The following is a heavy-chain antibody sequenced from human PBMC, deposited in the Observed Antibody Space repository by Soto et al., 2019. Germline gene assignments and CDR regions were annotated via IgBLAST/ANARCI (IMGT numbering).Heavy chain of an antibody. CDR1: GVTISTYY. CDR2: NYHSGTT. Sequence: SETLSLTGAVSGVTISTYYWSWIRQPPGKGLEWIGYNYHSGTTNYNPSLKSRVTISVDTSKNQFSLRLTSVTAADTAIYYCVREAYIGYGHAIDHWGQGTLVIVSS. D-gene: IGHD5-12*01. J-gene: IGHJ4*02. V-gene: IGHV4-59*01. CDR3: VREAYIGYGHAIDH.